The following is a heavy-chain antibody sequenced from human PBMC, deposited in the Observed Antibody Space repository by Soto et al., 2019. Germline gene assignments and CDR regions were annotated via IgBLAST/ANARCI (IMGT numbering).Heavy chain of an antibody. CDR2: IYSSGGT. CDR3: ARDPPGIAASGSYN. D-gene: IGHD6-13*01. J-gene: IGHJ4*02. CDR1: GFTVSNNY. V-gene: IGHV3-53*01. Sequence: DVQLEESGGGLIQPGGSLRLSSAVSGFTVSNNYMTWVRQAPGKVLEWVSLIYSSGGTKYADSVRGRFTISRDNSKNTMYLQMNSLKVEDTAVYYCARDPPGIAASGSYNWGQGTLVTVSS.